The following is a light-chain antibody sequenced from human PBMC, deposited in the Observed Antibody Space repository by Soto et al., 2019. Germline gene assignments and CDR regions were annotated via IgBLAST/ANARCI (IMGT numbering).Light chain of an antibody. V-gene: IGLV2-14*01. CDR2: EVS. CDR1: SSDVGGHNY. J-gene: IGLJ2*01. Sequence: QSALTQPASVSGSPGQSITISCTGTSSDVGGHNYVSWYQQHPGKAPKLMIYEVSNRTSGVSNRFSGSKSGNTASLTISGLQAEDAADYCCSSYTSSSPLVVFGGGTNLTVL. CDR3: SSYTSSSPLVV.